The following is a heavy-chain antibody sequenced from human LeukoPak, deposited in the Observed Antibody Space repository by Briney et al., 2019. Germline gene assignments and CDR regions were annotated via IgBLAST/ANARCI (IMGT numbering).Heavy chain of an antibody. V-gene: IGHV1-2*02. CDR1: GYTFTGYY. J-gene: IGHJ3*02. CDR2: INPNSGGT. Sequence: ASVKVSCKASGYTFTGYYMHWVRQAPGQGLEWMGWINPNSGGTNYAQKFQGRVTMTRDTSISTAYMELSRLRSDDTAVYYCARAYYYDSSAAFDIWGQGTMLTVSS. D-gene: IGHD3-22*01. CDR3: ARAYYYDSSAAFDI.